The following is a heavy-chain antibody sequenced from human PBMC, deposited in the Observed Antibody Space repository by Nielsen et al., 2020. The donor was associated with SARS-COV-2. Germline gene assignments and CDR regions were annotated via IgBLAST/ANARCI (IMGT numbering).Heavy chain of an antibody. CDR3: AKAHLRKDSSGYYYGY. CDR2: ISGSGGST. J-gene: IGHJ4*02. V-gene: IGHV3-23*01. CDR1: GFTFSSYA. D-gene: IGHD3-22*01. Sequence: GESLKISCAASGFTFSSYAMSWVRQAPGKGLEWVSAISGSGGSTYYADSVKGRFTISRDNSKNTLYLQMNSLRAEDTAVYYCAKAHLRKDSSGYYYGYWGQGTLVTVSS.